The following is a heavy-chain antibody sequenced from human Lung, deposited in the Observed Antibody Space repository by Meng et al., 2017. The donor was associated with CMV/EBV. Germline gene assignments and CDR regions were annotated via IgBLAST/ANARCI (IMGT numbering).Heavy chain of an antibody. V-gene: IGHV3-30*02. CDR1: GFYFSDYA. Sequence: SXTASGFYFSDYAMHWVRQAPGKGPEWVTFTHYDESEKYYADSVKGRFTISRDNSKKTLYLQMNSLRPEDTAVYYCARSYNGKYYPPYYYYYYGMDVWXQGTTVTVSS. J-gene: IGHJ6*02. CDR2: THYDESEK. CDR3: ARSYNGKYYPPYYYYYYGMDV. D-gene: IGHD1-26*01.